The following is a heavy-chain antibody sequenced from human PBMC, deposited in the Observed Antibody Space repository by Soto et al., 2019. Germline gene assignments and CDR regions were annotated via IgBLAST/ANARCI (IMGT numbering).Heavy chain of an antibody. D-gene: IGHD6-19*01. CDR2: ISGSGDTR. J-gene: IGHJ3*01. CDR1: GFRLSDYE. V-gene: IGHV3-11*01. Sequence: CGSLRLSCAVSGFRLSDYEMSGIRQAPWNGPEGVSLISGSGDTRYYVDSVKGRFSISRDNAKNSVYLQVRSLRVEPTAAYFCARSSRWFDADAFELWGQGPMVTV. CDR3: ARSSRWFDADAFEL.